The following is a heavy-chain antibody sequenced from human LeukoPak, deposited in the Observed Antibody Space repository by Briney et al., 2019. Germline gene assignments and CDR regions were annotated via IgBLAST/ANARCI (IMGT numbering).Heavy chain of an antibody. V-gene: IGHV4-59*08. Sequence: PSETLSLTCTVSGGSISSYFWSWIRQSPGKGLEWIGLMYHSGSTNYNPSLKSRVTISVDTPKKELSLKLTSVTAADTAVYYCASQYDFWSFDPWGQGTLVTVSS. D-gene: IGHD3-3*01. CDR1: GGSISSYF. CDR3: ASQYDFWSFDP. J-gene: IGHJ5*02. CDR2: MYHSGST.